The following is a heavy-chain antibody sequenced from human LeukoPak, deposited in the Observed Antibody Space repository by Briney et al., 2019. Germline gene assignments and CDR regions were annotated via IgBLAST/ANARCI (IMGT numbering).Heavy chain of an antibody. CDR1: GFTFSNYW. V-gene: IGHV3-74*01. J-gene: IGHJ6*02. D-gene: IGHD5-18*01. Sequence: GGSLRLSCVASGFTFSNYWMLWVRQAPGKGLMWVSLISTDGKSTSYADSVKGRFTISRDNAKNTLYLQMNSLRAEDTAVYYCARDAVDTANAVWGQGTTVTVSS. CDR3: ARDAVDTANAV. CDR2: ISTDGKST.